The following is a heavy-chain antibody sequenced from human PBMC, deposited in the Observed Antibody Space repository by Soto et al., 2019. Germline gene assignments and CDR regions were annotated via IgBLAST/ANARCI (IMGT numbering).Heavy chain of an antibody. D-gene: IGHD6-6*01. J-gene: IGHJ5*02. Sequence: EVQLVESGGGLVQPGGSLRLSCAASGFTFSSYWMHWVRQAPGKGLVWVARINSDGSSTSYADSVKGRFTISRDNAKNMLDVQMNSLRAEDTAVYYCERVEYSSSSSWFDLWGQGTLVTVSS. CDR2: INSDGSST. V-gene: IGHV3-74*01. CDR3: ERVEYSSSSSWFDL. CDR1: GFTFSSYW.